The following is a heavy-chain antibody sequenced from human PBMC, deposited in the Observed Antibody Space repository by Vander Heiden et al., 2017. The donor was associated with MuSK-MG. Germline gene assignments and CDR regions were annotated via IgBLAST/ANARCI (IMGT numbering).Heavy chain of an antibody. CDR2: ISWNSDTI. Sequence: EVQLVESGGGLVQPGRSLRLSCAASGFTFDDFAMHWVRQAPGKGLEWVSGISWNSDTIAYADSVKGRFTISRDNAKNSLYLQMNSLRAEDTALYYCLRDGWLKIWGGWFDPWGQGTLVTVSS. J-gene: IGHJ5*02. V-gene: IGHV3-9*01. CDR1: GFTFDDFA. CDR3: LRDGWLKIWGGWFDP. D-gene: IGHD5-12*01.